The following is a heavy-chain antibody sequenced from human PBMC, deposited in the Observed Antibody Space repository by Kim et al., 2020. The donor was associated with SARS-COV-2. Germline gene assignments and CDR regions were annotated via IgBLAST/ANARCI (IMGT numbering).Heavy chain of an antibody. CDR2: ISVSGGGT. V-gene: IGHV3-23*01. CDR1: GFTFSSYA. CDR3: AKDQETRWGAFDI. Sequence: GGSLRLSCAASGFTFSSYAMSWVRQAPGKGLEWVSTISVSGGGTYYADSVKGRFTISRDNSKNTLYVQMNSLRAEDTAVYYCAKDQETRWGAFDIWGQGTMVTVSS. D-gene: IGHD1-26*01. J-gene: IGHJ3*02.